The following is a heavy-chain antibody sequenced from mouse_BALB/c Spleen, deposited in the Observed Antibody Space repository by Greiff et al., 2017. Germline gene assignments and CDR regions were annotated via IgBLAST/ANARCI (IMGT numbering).Heavy chain of an antibody. D-gene: IGHD3-3*01. J-gene: IGHJ2*01. CDR3: ARWGGTGYFDY. CDR2: ISSGGGNT. V-gene: IGHV5-9*03. CDR1: GFTFSSYT. Sequence: EVKVVESGGDLVKPGGSLKLSCAASGFTFSSYTMSWVRQTPEKRLEWVATISSGGGNTYYPDSVKGRFTISRDNAKNNLYLQMSSLRSEDTALYYCARWGGTGYFDYWGQGTTLTVSS.